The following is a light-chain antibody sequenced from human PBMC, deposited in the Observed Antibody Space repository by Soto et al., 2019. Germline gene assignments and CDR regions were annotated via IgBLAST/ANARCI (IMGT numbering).Light chain of an antibody. Sequence: EIVMTQSPATLSVSPGDRATLSCRASQQVSDNLAWHQQRPGQAPRLLIYGASTRATGIPARFSGSGSGTEFTLTISSLQSEDFAVYYWQQYNDWPLTFGGGTKVEIK. V-gene: IGKV3-15*01. CDR2: GAS. J-gene: IGKJ4*01. CDR3: QQYNDWPLT. CDR1: QQVSDN.